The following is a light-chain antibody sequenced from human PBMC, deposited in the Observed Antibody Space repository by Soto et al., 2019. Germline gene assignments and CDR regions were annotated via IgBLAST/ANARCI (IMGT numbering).Light chain of an antibody. CDR2: GAS. CDR3: QQYGSSPLT. V-gene: IGKV3-20*01. Sequence: EIVMTQSPATLSVSPEERATLSCRASQSVSSNLAWYQQKPGQAPRLLIYGASSRATGIPDRFSGSGSGTDFTLTISRLEPEDFAVYYCQQYGSSPLTFGGGTKVEIK. CDR1: QSVSSN. J-gene: IGKJ4*01.